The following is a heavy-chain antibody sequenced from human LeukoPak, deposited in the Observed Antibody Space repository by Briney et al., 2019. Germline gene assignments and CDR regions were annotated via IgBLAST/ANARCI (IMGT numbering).Heavy chain of an antibody. Sequence: GESLKIPCKGSGYSFTSYWIGWVRQMPGKGLEWMGIIYPGDSDTRYSPSFQGQVTISADKSISTAYLQWSSLKASDTAMYYCARPCSSTSCYDAFDIWGQGTMVTVSS. V-gene: IGHV5-51*01. CDR2: IYPGDSDT. D-gene: IGHD2-2*01. CDR3: ARPCSSTSCYDAFDI. CDR1: GYSFTSYW. J-gene: IGHJ3*02.